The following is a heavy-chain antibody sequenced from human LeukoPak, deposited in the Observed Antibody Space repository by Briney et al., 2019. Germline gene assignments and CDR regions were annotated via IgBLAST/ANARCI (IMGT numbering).Heavy chain of an antibody. CDR2: IKQDGSEK. CDR1: EFTFSNYW. CDR3: ARGSDYYYYYYMDV. D-gene: IGHD2-15*01. Sequence: GGSLRLSCAASEFTFSNYWMSWVRQAPGKGLEWVANIKQDGSEKYYVDSVKGRFTMSRDNAKNSVYLRMNSLRAEDTAVYYCARGSDYYYYYYMDVWGKGTTVTVSS. J-gene: IGHJ6*03. V-gene: IGHV3-7*01.